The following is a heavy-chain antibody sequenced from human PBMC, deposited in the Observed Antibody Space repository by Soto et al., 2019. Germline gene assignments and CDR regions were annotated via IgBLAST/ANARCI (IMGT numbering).Heavy chain of an antibody. CDR3: AKDGPGVVGATTGYFDY. V-gene: IGHV3-30*18. D-gene: IGHD1-26*01. Sequence: PGGSLRLSCAASGFTFSSYGMHWVRQAPGKGLEWVAVISYDGSNKYYADSVKGRFTISRDNSKNTLYLQMNSLRAEDTAVYYCAKDGPGVVGATTGYFDYWGQGTLVTVSS. J-gene: IGHJ4*02. CDR1: GFTFSSYG. CDR2: ISYDGSNK.